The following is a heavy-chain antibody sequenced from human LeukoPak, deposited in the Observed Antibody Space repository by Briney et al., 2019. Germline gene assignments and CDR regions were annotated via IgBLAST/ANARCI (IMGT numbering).Heavy chain of an antibody. Sequence: GGSLRPSCAASGFTFNNYWMAWVRQAPGKGLEWVANIKQDGSEKYYVDSVKGRFTISRDNAKNSLYLHMNSLRAEDAAVYYCARDGWPFDYWGQGTLVTVSS. D-gene: IGHD6-19*01. CDR1: GFTFNNYW. V-gene: IGHV3-7*04. J-gene: IGHJ4*02. CDR2: IKQDGSEK. CDR3: ARDGWPFDY.